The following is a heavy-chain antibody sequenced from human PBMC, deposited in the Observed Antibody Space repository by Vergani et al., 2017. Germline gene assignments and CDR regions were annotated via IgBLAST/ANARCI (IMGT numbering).Heavy chain of an antibody. CDR1: GFTFRSYG. CDR2: IWYDGSNK. J-gene: IGHJ4*02. CDR3: ARGKLVGVPSDY. D-gene: IGHD3-3*01. Sequence: QVQLVESGGGVVQPGRSLRLSCVASGFTFRSYGMHWVRQAPGKGLEWVAVIWYDGSNKYYADSVKGRFTISRDNSKNTLYLQMDSLRAEDTAVYYCARGKLVGVPSDYWGQGTLVTVSS. V-gene: IGHV3-33*01.